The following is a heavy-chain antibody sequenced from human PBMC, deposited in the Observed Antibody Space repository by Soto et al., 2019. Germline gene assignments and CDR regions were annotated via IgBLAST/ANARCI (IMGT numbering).Heavy chain of an antibody. D-gene: IGHD2-2*01. Sequence: PSETLSLTCTVSGGSISSGGYYWSWIRQHPGKGLEWIGYIYYSGSTYYNPSLKSRVTISVDTSKNQFSLKLSSVTAADTAVYYCASTSSTNRVDYYYYYYMDVWGKGTTVTVSS. CDR1: GGSISSGGYY. V-gene: IGHV4-31*03. CDR2: IYYSGST. J-gene: IGHJ6*03. CDR3: ASTSSTNRVDYYYYYYMDV.